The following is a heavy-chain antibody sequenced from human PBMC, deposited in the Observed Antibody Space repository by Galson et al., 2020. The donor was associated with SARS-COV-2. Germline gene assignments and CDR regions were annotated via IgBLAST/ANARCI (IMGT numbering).Heavy chain of an antibody. D-gene: IGHD1-26*01. Sequence: GESLKISCAAPGFTFSSYAMHWVRQAPGKGLEWVAVISYDGSNKYYADSVKGRFTISRDNSKNTLYPQMNSLRAEDTAVYYCARDRSGSYFGAFDIWGKGTMVTVSS. J-gene: IGHJ3*02. V-gene: IGHV3-30*01. CDR2: ISYDGSNK. CDR3: ARDRSGSYFGAFDI. CDR1: GFTFSSYA.